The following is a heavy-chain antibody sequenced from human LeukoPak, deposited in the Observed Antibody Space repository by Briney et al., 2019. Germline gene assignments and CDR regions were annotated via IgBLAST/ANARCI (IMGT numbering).Heavy chain of an antibody. Sequence: KGGESLKISCKGSGYSFTSYWIGWVRQMPGKGLEWMGIIYPGDSDTRYSPSFQGQVTISADKSISTAYLQWSSLKASDTAMYYCARLSEGVLTGDLGGFDPWGQGTLVTVSS. V-gene: IGHV5-51*01. CDR2: IYPGDSDT. J-gene: IGHJ5*02. D-gene: IGHD7-27*01. CDR1: GYSFTSYW. CDR3: ARLSEGVLTGDLGGFDP.